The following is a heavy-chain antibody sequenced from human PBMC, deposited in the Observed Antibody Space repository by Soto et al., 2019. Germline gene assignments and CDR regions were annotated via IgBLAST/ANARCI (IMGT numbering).Heavy chain of an antibody. D-gene: IGHD3-3*01. J-gene: IGHJ6*02. CDR2: IYYSGST. Sequence: QLQLQESGPGLVKPSETLSLTCTVSGGSISSSSYYWGWIRQPPGKGLEWIGSIYYSGSTYYNPSLKSRVTISVDTSKNQFSLKLSSVTAADTAVYYCARGDDFWSGPNKGYYYYGMDVWGQGTTVTVSS. CDR1: GGSISSSSYY. V-gene: IGHV4-39*01. CDR3: ARGDDFWSGPNKGYYYYGMDV.